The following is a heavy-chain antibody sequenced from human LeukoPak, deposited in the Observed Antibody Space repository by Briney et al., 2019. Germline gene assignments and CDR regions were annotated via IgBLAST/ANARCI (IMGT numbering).Heavy chain of an antibody. CDR2: IIPILGIA. J-gene: IGHJ5*02. CDR3: ARATIAVAGQFDP. D-gene: IGHD6-19*01. Sequence: SVKVSCKASGGTFSSYAISWVRQAPGQGLEWMGRIIPILGIANYAQKFQGRVTITADKSTSTAYMELSSQRSEDTAVYYCARATIAVAGQFDPWGQGTLVTVSS. CDR1: GGTFSSYA. V-gene: IGHV1-69*04.